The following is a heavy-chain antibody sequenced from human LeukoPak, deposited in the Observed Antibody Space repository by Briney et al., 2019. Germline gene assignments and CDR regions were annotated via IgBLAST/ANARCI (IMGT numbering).Heavy chain of an antibody. CDR1: GFTFSDYY. CDR3: ARGNYLDY. V-gene: IGHV3-11*01. Sequence: GGSLRLSCAASGFTFSDYYMIWIRQAPGKGLEWVSYISRGGNTINYADSVKGRFTISRDNAKNSLYLQMNSLRAEDTAVYYCARGNYLDYWGQGTLVTVSS. J-gene: IGHJ4*02. CDR2: ISRGGNTI.